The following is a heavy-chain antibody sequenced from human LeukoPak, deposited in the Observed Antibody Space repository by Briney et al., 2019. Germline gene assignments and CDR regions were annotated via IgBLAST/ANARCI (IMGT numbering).Heavy chain of an antibody. CDR3: GRAEKWLAGDFDY. J-gene: IGHJ4*02. CDR1: GFSFSRYA. Sequence: GGSLRLSCAASGFSFSRYAMHWVRQAPGKGLEWVAVISYDGSNKYYADSVKGRFTISRDNSKDTLYLQMNSLRAEDTAVYYCGRAEKWLAGDFDYWGQGTLVTVSS. D-gene: IGHD6-19*01. V-gene: IGHV3-30-3*01. CDR2: ISYDGSNK.